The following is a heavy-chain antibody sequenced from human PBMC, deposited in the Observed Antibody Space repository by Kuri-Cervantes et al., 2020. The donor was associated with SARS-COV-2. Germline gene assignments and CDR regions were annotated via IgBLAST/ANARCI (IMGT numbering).Heavy chain of an antibody. Sequence: SEILSLTCTVSGGSISSSRYYWGWIRQPPGKGLEWIGSIYYSGSNSYNPSLKSPVTISVDTSKNQLSLKLSSVTAADTAVYSCARQSVVASDDWGQGTLVTVSS. CDR3: ARQSVVASDD. D-gene: IGHD2-15*01. CDR1: GGSISSSRYY. V-gene: IGHV4-39*01. J-gene: IGHJ4*02. CDR2: IYYSGSN.